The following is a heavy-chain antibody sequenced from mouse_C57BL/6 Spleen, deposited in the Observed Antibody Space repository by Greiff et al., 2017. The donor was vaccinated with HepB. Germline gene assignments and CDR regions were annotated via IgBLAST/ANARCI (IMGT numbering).Heavy chain of an antibody. D-gene: IGHD6-1*01. CDR2: SYPGDGDT. Sequence: VQLQESGPELVKPGASVKISCKASGYAFSSSWMNWVKQRPGKGLEWIGRSYPGDGDTNYNGKFKGKATLTADKSSSTAYMQRSSLTSEDSAVYFCARGRYYFDYWGQGTTLTVSS. CDR3: ARGRYYFDY. J-gene: IGHJ2*01. V-gene: IGHV1-82*01. CDR1: GYAFSSSW.